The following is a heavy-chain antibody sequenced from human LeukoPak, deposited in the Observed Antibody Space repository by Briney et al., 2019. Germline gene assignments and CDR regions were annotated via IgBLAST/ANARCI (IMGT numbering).Heavy chain of an antibody. CDR2: ISGSGGST. J-gene: IGHJ5*02. Sequence: GGSLRLSCAASGFTFSSYGMSWVRQAPGKGLEWVSAISGSGGSTYYADSVKGRFTISRDNSKNTLYLQMNSLRAEDTAVYYCAKDRHARTTVTSGWFDPWGQGTLVTVSS. CDR1: GFTFSSYG. CDR3: AKDRHARTTVTSGWFDP. V-gene: IGHV3-23*01. D-gene: IGHD4-17*01.